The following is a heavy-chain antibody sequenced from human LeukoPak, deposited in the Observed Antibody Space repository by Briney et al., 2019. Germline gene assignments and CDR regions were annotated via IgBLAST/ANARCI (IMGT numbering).Heavy chain of an antibody. CDR3: ARASDFWSGYLDYFDY. D-gene: IGHD3-3*01. CDR1: GFTFSSYS. V-gene: IGHV3-21*01. CDR2: ISSSSSYI. J-gene: IGHJ4*02. Sequence: GRSLRLSCAASGFTFSSYSMNWVRQAPGKGLEWVSSISSSSSYIYYADSVKGRFTISRDNAKNSLYLQMNSLRAEDTAVYYCARASDFWSGYLDYFDYWGQGTLVTVSS.